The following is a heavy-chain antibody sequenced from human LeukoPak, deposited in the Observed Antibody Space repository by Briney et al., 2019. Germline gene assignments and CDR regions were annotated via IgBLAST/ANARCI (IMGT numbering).Heavy chain of an antibody. V-gene: IGHV4-4*07. D-gene: IGHD2-21*02. CDR1: GDSISSYS. CDR3: ATSDISFDN. J-gene: IGHJ4*02. Sequence: PSETLSLTCTVPGDSISSYSWNWIRQPPGRGLEWLGRLYATATTNYNPSLKSRVTVSVDTSKNQFSLKLSSVTAADTAMYYCATSDISFDNWGQGTLVTVSS. CDR2: LYATATT.